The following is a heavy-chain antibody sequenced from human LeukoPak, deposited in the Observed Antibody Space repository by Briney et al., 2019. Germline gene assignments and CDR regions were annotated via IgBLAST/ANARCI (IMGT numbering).Heavy chain of an antibody. V-gene: IGHV3-33*01. D-gene: IGHD1-26*01. CDR3: ARRGISGSYFSPPLDY. CDR1: GFTFSSYG. J-gene: IGHJ4*02. Sequence: PGRSLRLSWAASGFTFSSYGMHWVRQAPGKGLEWVAVIWYDGSNKYYADSVKGRFTISRDNSKNTLYLQMNSLRAEDTAVYYCARRGISGSYFSPPLDYWGQGTLVTVSS. CDR2: IWYDGSNK.